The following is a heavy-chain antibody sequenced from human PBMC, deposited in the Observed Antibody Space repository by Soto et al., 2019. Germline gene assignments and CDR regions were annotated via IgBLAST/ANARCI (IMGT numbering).Heavy chain of an antibody. V-gene: IGHV3-53*01. D-gene: IGHD5-12*01. Sequence: LESGGGLFQAGGSTRLSCLASGFTVSRYDMAWVRQAPGKGLEWASIIQTGGETYYTDSAQGRFTISRDNSRNTVYLKLSSLRVEDTGVYSCVRVLYDSGVVAFWGQGRPITVS. CDR2: IQTGGET. CDR1: GFTVSRYD. J-gene: IGHJ4*02. CDR3: VRVLYDSGVVAF.